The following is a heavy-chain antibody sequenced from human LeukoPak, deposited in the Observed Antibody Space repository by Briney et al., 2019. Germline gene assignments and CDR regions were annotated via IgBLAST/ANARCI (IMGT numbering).Heavy chain of an antibody. V-gene: IGHV3-7*01. CDR2: IKYDGSEN. Sequence: GGSLRLSCAASGFTFIDSWMTWVRQAPGKGLEWVANIKYDGSENYYVDSVKGRFTISRDNAKKSLSLQMSSLRAEDTAVYYCASHVSVTTTRNYWYFGLWGRGTLVTVSS. CDR1: GFTFIDSW. D-gene: IGHD4-17*01. J-gene: IGHJ2*01. CDR3: ASHVSVTTTRNYWYFGL.